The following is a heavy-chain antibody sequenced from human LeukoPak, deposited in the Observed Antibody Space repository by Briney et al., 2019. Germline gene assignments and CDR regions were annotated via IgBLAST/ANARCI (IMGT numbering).Heavy chain of an antibody. CDR1: GFTFNIYE. J-gene: IGHJ4*02. CDR2: ISSSGSTK. Sequence: SGGSLRLSCAASGFTFNIYEMNWVHQAPGKGLEWVSYISSSGSTKYYAGSVKGRFTISRDNAKNSVSLQMTRLRAEDTAVYYCAGIYSYTHCPTEYWGQGTLVTVSS. CDR3: AGIYSYTHCPTEY. D-gene: IGHD5-18*01. V-gene: IGHV3-48*03.